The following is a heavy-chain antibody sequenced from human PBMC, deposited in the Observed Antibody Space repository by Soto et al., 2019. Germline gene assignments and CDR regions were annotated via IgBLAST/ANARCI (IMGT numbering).Heavy chain of an antibody. Sequence: QVQLVQSGPEVKKPGASVKVSCKTSGYTFTSYGISWVRQAPGQGLEWMGWISTYKGNTNYAQKFQGRVTMTTDTSTSTAYMELRSLRSEDTAVYYCAPRSPAFDYWGQGPLVTVSS. CDR3: APRSPAFDY. CDR2: ISTYKGNT. V-gene: IGHV1-18*01. CDR1: GYTFTSYG. J-gene: IGHJ4*02.